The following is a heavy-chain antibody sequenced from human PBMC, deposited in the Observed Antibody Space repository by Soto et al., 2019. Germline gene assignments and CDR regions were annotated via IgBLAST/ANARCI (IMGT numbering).Heavy chain of an antibody. Sequence: SQTLSVTCAISGDSVSSNSAAWNWIRQSPSRGLEWLGRTYYRSKWYNDYAVSVKSRITINPDTSKNQFSLQLNSVTPQDMAVYYFAKEFQILGVVITFLAFGAQGTLVPVSP. CDR3: AKEFQILGVVITFLAF. D-gene: IGHD3-3*01. CDR1: GDSVSSNSAA. V-gene: IGHV6-1*01. CDR2: TYYRSKWYN. J-gene: IGHJ4*02.